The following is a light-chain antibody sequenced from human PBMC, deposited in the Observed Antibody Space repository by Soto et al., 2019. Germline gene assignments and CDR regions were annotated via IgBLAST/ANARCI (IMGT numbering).Light chain of an antibody. CDR2: GAS. Sequence: EIVMTQSPATLSVSPGERASLSCRASQSVGSNLAWYQQTAGQAPTLLIYGASTRATGIPARFSGSGSGTEFTLTISRLQSEDFAVYSCQQYTNLPYTFGQGTKLEIK. J-gene: IGKJ2*01. CDR1: QSVGSN. CDR3: QQYTNLPYT. V-gene: IGKV3-15*01.